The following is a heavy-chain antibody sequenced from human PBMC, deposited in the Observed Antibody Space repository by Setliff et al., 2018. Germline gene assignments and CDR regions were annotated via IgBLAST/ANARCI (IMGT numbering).Heavy chain of an antibody. V-gene: IGHV3-23*01. CDR1: GFGFSSYA. D-gene: IGHD3-3*01. J-gene: IGHJ4*02. CDR3: TRARDRSSYWDFDY. CDR2: INAGGYNT. Sequence: HPGGSLRLSCAASGFGFSSYAMNWVRQAPGKGLQWVSNINAGGYNTYYADSVKGRFTISRDNSKDTLYLQMNSLRIEDSAVYYCTRARDRSSYWDFDYWGQGTLVTVSS.